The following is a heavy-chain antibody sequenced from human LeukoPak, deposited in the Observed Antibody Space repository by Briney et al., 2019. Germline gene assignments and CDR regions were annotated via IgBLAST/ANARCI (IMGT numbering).Heavy chain of an antibody. D-gene: IGHD1-14*01. CDR2: IIGSGDST. V-gene: IGHV3-23*01. CDR1: GFIFDTHT. CDR3: VRRAAVRGMDF. Sequence: GGSLRLSCTASGFIFDTHTLTWVRQAPGKGLEWVASIIGSGDSTNYGDSVKGRFTISRDNFKRTVHLEMSNLRADDTAMYYCVRRAAVRGMDFWGLGTTVIVSS. J-gene: IGHJ6*02.